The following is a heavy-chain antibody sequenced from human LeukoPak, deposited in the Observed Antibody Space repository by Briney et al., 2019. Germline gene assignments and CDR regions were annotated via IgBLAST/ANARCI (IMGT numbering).Heavy chain of an antibody. Sequence: PGGSLRLSCAASGFTVSSNYMSWVRQAPGKGLEWVSVIYSGGSTYYADSVKGRFTISRDNSKNTLYLQMNSLRAEDTAVYYCARDRLGELLLYWGQGTLVTVSS. J-gene: IGHJ4*02. CDR1: GFTVSSNY. D-gene: IGHD3-10*01. CDR2: IYSGGST. CDR3: ARDRLGELLLY. V-gene: IGHV3-66*01.